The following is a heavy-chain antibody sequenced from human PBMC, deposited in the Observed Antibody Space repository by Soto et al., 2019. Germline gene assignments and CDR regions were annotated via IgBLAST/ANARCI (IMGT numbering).Heavy chain of an antibody. CDR3: ARVPGAAAGTRDYFDY. D-gene: IGHD6-13*01. V-gene: IGHV6-1*01. CDR1: GDSVSSNSAA. Sequence: KQSQTLSLTCAISGDSVSSNSAAWNWIRQSPSRGLEWLGRTYYRSKWYNDYAVSVKSRITINPDTSKNQFSLQLNSVTPEDTAVYYCARVPGAAAGTRDYFDYWGQGTLVTVSS. J-gene: IGHJ4*02. CDR2: TYYRSKWYN.